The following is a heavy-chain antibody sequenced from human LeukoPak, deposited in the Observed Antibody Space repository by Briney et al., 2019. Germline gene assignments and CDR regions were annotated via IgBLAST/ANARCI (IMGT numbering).Heavy chain of an antibody. CDR2: IYYSGST. CDR3: ARAGYYDSSGYLDY. CDR1: GGSISSYY. J-gene: IGHJ4*02. V-gene: IGHV4-59*01. Sequence: KPSETLSLTCTVSGGSISSYYWSWIRQPPGKGLEWIGYIYYSGSTNYNPSLKSRVTISVDTSKNQFSLKLSSVTAADTAVYYCARAGYYDSSGYLDYWGQGTLVTVSS. D-gene: IGHD3-22*01.